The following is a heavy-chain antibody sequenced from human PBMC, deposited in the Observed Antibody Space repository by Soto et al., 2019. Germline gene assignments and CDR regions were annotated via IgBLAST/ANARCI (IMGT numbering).Heavy chain of an antibody. CDR2: IYYSGST. J-gene: IGHJ6*02. Sequence: SETLSLTCTVSGGSISSYYLSWSRQPPGKGLEWIGYIYYSGSTNYNPSLKSRVTISVDTSKNQFSLKLSSVTAADTAVYYCASGFGLSRGLDVWGQGTTVTVSS. CDR3: ASGFGLSRGLDV. CDR1: GGSISSYY. D-gene: IGHD3-16*01. V-gene: IGHV4-59*01.